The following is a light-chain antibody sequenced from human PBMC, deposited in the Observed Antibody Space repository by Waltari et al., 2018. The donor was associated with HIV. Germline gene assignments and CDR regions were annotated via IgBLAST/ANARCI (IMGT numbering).Light chain of an antibody. J-gene: IGLJ1*01. CDR2: DVT. Sequence: QSALTQPASVSGSPGQSITISCTGTSSDVGDFNSVSWYQKHPGKAPKLMIYDVTKRPSGVSNRFSGSKSGSTASLTISGLQPEDEADYYCSSYTNSSPYVFGTGTKVTVL. CDR1: SSDVGDFNS. CDR3: SSYTNSSPYV. V-gene: IGLV2-14*03.